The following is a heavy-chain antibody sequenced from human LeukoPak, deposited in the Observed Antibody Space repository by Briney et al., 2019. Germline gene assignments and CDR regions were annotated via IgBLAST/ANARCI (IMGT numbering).Heavy chain of an antibody. J-gene: IGHJ4*02. Sequence: SETLSLTCTVSGASISSTDYYWTWIRQPPGKGLEGIGYIYYSGSTYYNPSLKRRVTMSLDTSKNHFSVKLSSVTAADTAVYYCARSISGYSSSYLVWGQGALVTVSS. CDR1: GASISSTDYY. CDR2: IYYSGST. V-gene: IGHV4-30-4*08. CDR3: ARSISGYSSSYLV. D-gene: IGHD6-13*01.